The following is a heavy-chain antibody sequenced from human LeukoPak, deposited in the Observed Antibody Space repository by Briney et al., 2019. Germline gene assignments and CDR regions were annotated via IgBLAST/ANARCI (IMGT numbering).Heavy chain of an antibody. J-gene: IGHJ4*02. D-gene: IGHD3-22*01. CDR1: GFTLDDFA. CDR2: ISWNSGRI. Sequence: GRSLRLSCGGSGFTLDDFAMHWVRQAPGKGLEWVSGISWNSGRIEYADSVRGRFTISRGNARNSLYLQMNSLRAEDTALYYCTTLGYHLDSWGQGTLVTVSS. CDR3: TTLGYHLDS. V-gene: IGHV3-9*01.